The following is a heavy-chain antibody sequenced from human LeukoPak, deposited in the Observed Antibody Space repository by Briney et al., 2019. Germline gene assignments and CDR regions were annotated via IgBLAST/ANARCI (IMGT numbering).Heavy chain of an antibody. Sequence: SETLSLTCTVSGGSISSYYWSWIRQPPGKGLEWIGYIYYSGSTYYNPSLKSRVTISVDTSKNQFSLKLSSVTAADTAVYYCARAEKGTAFDYWGQGTLVTVSS. CDR3: ARAEKGTAFDY. CDR2: IYYSGST. D-gene: IGHD1-1*01. CDR1: GGSISSYY. V-gene: IGHV4-59*12. J-gene: IGHJ4*02.